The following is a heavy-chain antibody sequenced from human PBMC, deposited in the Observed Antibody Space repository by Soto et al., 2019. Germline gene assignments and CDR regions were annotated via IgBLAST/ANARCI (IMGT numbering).Heavy chain of an antibody. J-gene: IGHJ6*02. CDR2: IYYSGST. V-gene: IGHV4-30-4*01. Sequence: TSETLSLTCTVSGGSISSGDYYWSWIRQPPGKGLEWIGYIYYSGSTYYNPSLKSRVTISVDTSKNQFSLKLSSVTAADTAVYYCARGRANYDFWSGSAYYYYGMDVWGQGTTVTVSS. CDR3: ARGRANYDFWSGSAYYYYGMDV. D-gene: IGHD3-3*01. CDR1: GGSISSGDYY.